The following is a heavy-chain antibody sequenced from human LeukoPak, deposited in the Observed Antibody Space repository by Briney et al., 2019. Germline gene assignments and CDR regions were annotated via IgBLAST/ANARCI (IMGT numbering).Heavy chain of an antibody. D-gene: IGHD4-23*01. J-gene: IGHJ3*02. Sequence: PSETLSLTCTVSGGSISSGGYYWSWIRQPPGKGLEWIGYIYHSGSTYYNPSLKSRVTISVDRSKNQFSLKLSSVTAADTAVYYCARAGDHVTYGGVDIWGLGTMVTVSS. V-gene: IGHV4-30-2*01. CDR2: IYHSGST. CDR1: GGSISSGGYY. CDR3: ARAGDHVTYGGVDI.